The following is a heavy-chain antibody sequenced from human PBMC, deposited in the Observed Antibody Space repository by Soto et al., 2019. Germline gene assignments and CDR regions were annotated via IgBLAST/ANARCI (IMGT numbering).Heavy chain of an antibody. J-gene: IGHJ4*02. Sequence: PGVSLRLSCAASGFTFSSYSMNWVRQAPGKGLEWVSSISSSSSYIYYADSVKGRFTISRDNAKNSLYLQMNSLRAEDTAVYYCARESVDIVATTYYFDYWRQGTLVTVSS. CDR3: ARESVDIVATTYYFDY. D-gene: IGHD5-12*01. V-gene: IGHV3-21*01. CDR1: GFTFSSYS. CDR2: ISSSSSYI.